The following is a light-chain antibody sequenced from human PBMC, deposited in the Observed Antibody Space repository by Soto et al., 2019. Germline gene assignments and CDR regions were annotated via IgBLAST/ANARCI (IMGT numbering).Light chain of an antibody. CDR3: TSYAGSNNWV. V-gene: IGLV2-8*01. Sequence: QSALTQPPSASGSPGQSVTISCTGTSSDVGAYNYVSWYQQHPGKAPKLMIYEVTKRPSGVPDRFSGSKSDNTASLTVSGLKAEDEADYYCTSYAGSNNWVFGGGTKLTVL. CDR1: SSDVGAYNY. CDR2: EVT. J-gene: IGLJ3*02.